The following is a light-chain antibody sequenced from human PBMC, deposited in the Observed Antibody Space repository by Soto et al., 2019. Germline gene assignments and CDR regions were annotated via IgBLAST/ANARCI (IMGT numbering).Light chain of an antibody. Sequence: EIVLTQSPGTLSLSPGERATLSCRASQSVSSNLAWYQQRPGQAPRLLIYGASSRATGIPDRFSGSGSGADFTLTIARLEPGDSAVYYCQQYGSSPRTFGQGTKVDIK. J-gene: IGKJ1*01. CDR3: QQYGSSPRT. CDR1: QSVSSN. CDR2: GAS. V-gene: IGKV3-20*01.